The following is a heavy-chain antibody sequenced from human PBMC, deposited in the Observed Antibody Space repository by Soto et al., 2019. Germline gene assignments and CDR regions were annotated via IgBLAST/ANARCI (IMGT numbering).Heavy chain of an antibody. CDR1: GGSFSSFY. Sequence: PSETLSLTCDVYGGSFSSFYWIWIRQPPGKGLEWIGYIYYSGSTNYNPSLQSRVTISVDTSKNQFSLKLTSVTAADTAVYYCARGFTVTTPYNWFDPWGQGTLVTVSS. V-gene: IGHV4-59*01. J-gene: IGHJ5*02. D-gene: IGHD4-4*01. CDR3: ARGFTVTTPYNWFDP. CDR2: IYYSGST.